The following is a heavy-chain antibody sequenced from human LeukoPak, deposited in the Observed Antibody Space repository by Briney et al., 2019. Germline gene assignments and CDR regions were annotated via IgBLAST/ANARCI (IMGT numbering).Heavy chain of an antibody. J-gene: IGHJ5*02. Sequence: WETLSLTCTVSGYSISSGYYWGWIRQPPGKGLEWIGSIYHSGSTYYNPSLKSRVTISVDTSKNQFSLKLSSVTAADTAVYYCARDGPVLLQKLARFDPWGQGTLVTVSS. CDR2: IYHSGST. V-gene: IGHV4-38-2*02. CDR1: GYSISSGYY. D-gene: IGHD6-13*01. CDR3: ARDGPVLLQKLARFDP.